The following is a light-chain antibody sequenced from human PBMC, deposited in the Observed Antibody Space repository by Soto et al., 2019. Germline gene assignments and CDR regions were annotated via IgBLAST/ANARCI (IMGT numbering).Light chain of an antibody. CDR2: AAS. J-gene: IGKJ3*01. V-gene: IGKV1-39*01. CDR1: QPIDTS. CDR3: QQSYSSPFT. Sequence: DIQMTQAPSSPSASVGDRVTITCRASQPIDTSLNWYQQKPRNAPRLLIYAASSLQSGVPLRFSGSGSGTDFTLTISSLQPEDFATYYCQQSYSSPFTFGPGTTVDIK.